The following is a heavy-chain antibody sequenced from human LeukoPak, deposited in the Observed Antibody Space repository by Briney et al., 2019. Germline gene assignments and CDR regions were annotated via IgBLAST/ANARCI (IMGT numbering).Heavy chain of an antibody. D-gene: IGHD4-23*01. CDR1: GYTFTNYA. CDR2: TNGATGNT. Sequence: ASVKVSCTASGYTFTNYALHWVRQAPGQSLEWMGWTNGATGNTRFSQDFQGRLTITIDTSASTGYVELSSLRSEDTAVYYCARSPGGNARTWLDYWGQGTLVTVSS. CDR3: ARSPGGNARTWLDY. V-gene: IGHV1-3*02. J-gene: IGHJ4*02.